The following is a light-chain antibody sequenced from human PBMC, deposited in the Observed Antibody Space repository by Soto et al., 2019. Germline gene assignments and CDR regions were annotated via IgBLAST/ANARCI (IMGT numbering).Light chain of an antibody. CDR2: AAS. J-gene: IGKJ1*01. CDR1: QSIRNF. CDR3: QKSYSTPT. Sequence: DIQMTQSPSSLSASVGDRVTITCRASQSIRNFLNWYQQKPGKAPKVLIYAASSLQSGVPSRFSGSGSGTDFTLTISSLQPEDYATYYCQKSYSTPTFGQGTKVDIK. V-gene: IGKV1-39*01.